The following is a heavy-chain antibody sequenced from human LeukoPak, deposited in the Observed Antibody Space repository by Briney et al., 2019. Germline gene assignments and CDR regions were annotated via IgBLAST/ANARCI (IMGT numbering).Heavy chain of an antibody. CDR3: ARVTTMVRGVIEWFDP. D-gene: IGHD3-10*01. CDR1: GSTFSSYS. V-gene: IGHV3-21*03. J-gene: IGHJ5*02. Sequence: PGGSLRLSCAASGSTFSSYSMNWVRQAPGKGLEWVSSISSSSSYIYYADSVKGRFTISRDNAKNSLYLQMNSLRAEDTAVYYCARVTTMVRGVIEWFDPWGQGTLVTVSS. CDR2: ISSSSSYI.